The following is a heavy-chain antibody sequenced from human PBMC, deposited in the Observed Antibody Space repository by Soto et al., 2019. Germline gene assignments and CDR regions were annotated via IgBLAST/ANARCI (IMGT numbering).Heavy chain of an antibody. CDR2: ISNDGIKK. D-gene: IGHD2-21*01. Sequence: SLRLSCAVSGFTFNSYAMHWVRQAPGKGLEWLAVISNDGIKKFYADSVKGRFTISRDNSMDTLHLQMNSLRAEDTALYSCARSSGYCGGGTCYYLYFGMDVWGQGTRVTVSS. CDR1: GFTFNSYA. J-gene: IGHJ6*02. CDR3: ARSSGYCGGGTCYYLYFGMDV. V-gene: IGHV3-30*04.